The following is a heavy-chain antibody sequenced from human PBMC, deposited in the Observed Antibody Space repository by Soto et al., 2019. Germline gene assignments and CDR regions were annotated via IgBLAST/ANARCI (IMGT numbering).Heavy chain of an antibody. J-gene: IGHJ6*02. D-gene: IGHD5-12*01. Sequence: EVQLLESGGGLVQPGGSLRLSCAASGFTFSSYAMSWVRQAPGKGLEWVSAISGSGGSTYYADSVKGRFTISRDNSKGTVDLQMNSLRAEDTAVYYCAKRRTVATKGPYDGMDVWGQGATVTVSS. CDR3: AKRRTVATKGPYDGMDV. CDR2: ISGSGGST. CDR1: GFTFSSYA. V-gene: IGHV3-23*01.